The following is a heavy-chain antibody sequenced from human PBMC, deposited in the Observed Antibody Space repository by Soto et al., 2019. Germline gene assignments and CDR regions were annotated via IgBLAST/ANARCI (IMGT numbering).Heavy chain of an antibody. V-gene: IGHV1-2*02. CDR1: RYSYTSYF. CDR3: ATWVDYGDSEGFDF. Sequence: ASVKVSCKASRYSYTSYFIHWLRQAPRRRREWMGGVYPNGGGSNSAQKFPGAVTMTWDTSITTAYLDLTRLTTNDTATYFCATWVDYGDSEGFDFWGQGTLVTGSS. D-gene: IGHD4-17*01. CDR2: VYPNGGGS. J-gene: IGHJ4*02.